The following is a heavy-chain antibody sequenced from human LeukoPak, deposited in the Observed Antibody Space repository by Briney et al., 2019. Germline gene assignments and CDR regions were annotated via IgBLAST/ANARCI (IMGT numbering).Heavy chain of an antibody. CDR1: GFTFPNYW. CDR3: ARDRDDGGLEY. Sequence: GGSLRLSCAASGFTFPNYWMSWVRQAPEKGLEWVANINQDGRVKQYVDSMKGRFTISRDNAKNSLYLQMNSLRAEDTAVYYCARDRDDGGLEYWGQGTLVTVSS. J-gene: IGHJ4*02. D-gene: IGHD4-23*01. V-gene: IGHV3-7*01. CDR2: INQDGRVK.